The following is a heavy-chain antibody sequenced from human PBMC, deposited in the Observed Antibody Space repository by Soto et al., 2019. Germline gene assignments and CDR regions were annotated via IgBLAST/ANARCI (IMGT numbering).Heavy chain of an antibody. V-gene: IGHV3-23*01. CDR2: ISNSGGST. CDR3: AKAWYSSSWYEVDY. CDR1: GLTFRIYA. Sequence: LRLSFAASGLTFRIYAMSLVRQAPVKGLEWVSGISNSGGSTYYADSVKGRFTISRDNSKNTLYLQMNSLRAEDTAVYYCAKAWYSSSWYEVDYWGQGTLVTVSS. D-gene: IGHD6-13*01. J-gene: IGHJ4*02.